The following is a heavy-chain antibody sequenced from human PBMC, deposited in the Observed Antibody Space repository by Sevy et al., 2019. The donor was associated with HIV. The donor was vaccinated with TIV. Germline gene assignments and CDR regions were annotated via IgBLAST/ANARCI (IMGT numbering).Heavy chain of an antibody. Sequence: GGSLRLSCAASGFIFSNYWMSWVRQAPGKGLEWVANVKKDGSERYYVDSVKGRFTISRDNAKNSLYLQMNSLRAEDTAVYYCARDCNSASCFWGMDVWGQGTTVTVSS. CDR1: GFIFSNYW. J-gene: IGHJ6*02. CDR3: ARDCNSASCFWGMDV. D-gene: IGHD2-2*01. CDR2: VKKDGSER. V-gene: IGHV3-7*03.